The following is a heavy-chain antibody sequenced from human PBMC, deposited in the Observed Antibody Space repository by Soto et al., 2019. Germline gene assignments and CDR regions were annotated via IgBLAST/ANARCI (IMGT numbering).Heavy chain of an antibody. CDR1: EDSFNNYW. D-gene: IGHD2-2*01. Sequence: GESLKISCQGSEDSFNNYWIGWVRQMPGKGLEWMGIIYPGDSDTTYSPSFQGQVTISADKSISTAYLQWSSLKASDTAIYFCARRGDCISDTCFGNNYHYYAIDVWGQGTMVTVYS. J-gene: IGHJ6*02. CDR2: IYPGDSDT. CDR3: ARRGDCISDTCFGNNYHYYAIDV. V-gene: IGHV5-51*01.